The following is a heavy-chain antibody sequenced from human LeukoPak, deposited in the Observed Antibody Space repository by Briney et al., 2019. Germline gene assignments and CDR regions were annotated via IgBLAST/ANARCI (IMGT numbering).Heavy chain of an antibody. J-gene: IGHJ4*02. D-gene: IGHD3-16*01. CDR1: GLTFANYA. V-gene: IGHV3-23*01. CDR3: AKERGISYTYEFDY. Sequence: GGSLGLSCAASGLTFANYAMTWVRQAPGKGLDWVSLISGSGSNTYYTDSVQGRFTISRDNSRNTLYLQMSGLRAEDTAIYYCAKERGISYTYEFDYWGQGALVTVSS. CDR2: ISGSGSNT.